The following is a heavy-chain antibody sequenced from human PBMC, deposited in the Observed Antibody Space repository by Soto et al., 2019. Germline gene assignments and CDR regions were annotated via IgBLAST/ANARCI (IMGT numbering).Heavy chain of an antibody. Sequence: GESLKIPCKGSGYSFTSYWIGWVRQMPGKGLEWMGIIYPGDSDTRYSPSFQGQVTISADKSISTAYLQWSSLKASDTAMYYCARQSGYCCNGVCWRSFDFRGQGTLVTVS. D-gene: IGHD2-8*01. CDR3: ARQSGYCCNGVCWRSFDF. CDR2: IYPGDSDT. J-gene: IGHJ4*02. CDR1: GYSFTSYW. V-gene: IGHV5-51*01.